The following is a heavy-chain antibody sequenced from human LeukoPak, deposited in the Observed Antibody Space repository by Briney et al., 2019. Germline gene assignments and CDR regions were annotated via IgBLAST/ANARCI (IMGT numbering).Heavy chain of an antibody. CDR1: GFTFSDYY. Sequence: SGGSLRLSCAASGFTFSDYYMNWIRQAPGKGLEWVSYISSSGGTIFYADSVKGRFTISRDNSKNTLYLQMNSLRAEDTAVYYCARVEHDFWSGFDYWGQGTLVTVSS. CDR3: ARVEHDFWSGFDY. V-gene: IGHV3-11*04. CDR2: ISSSGGTI. D-gene: IGHD3-3*01. J-gene: IGHJ4*02.